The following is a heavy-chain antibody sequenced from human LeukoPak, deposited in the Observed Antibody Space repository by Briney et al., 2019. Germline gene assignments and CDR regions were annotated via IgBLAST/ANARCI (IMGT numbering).Heavy chain of an antibody. CDR1: GYSVSSSYY. CDR2: IYTSGST. CDR3: ARFLGYCSSTSCSPNWFDP. Sequence: PSKTLSLTCTVSGYSVSSSYYWSWIRQPAGKGLEWIGRIYTSGSTNYNPSLKSRVTMSVDTSKNQFSLKLSSVTAADTAVYYCARFLGYCSSTSCSPNWFDPWGQGTLVTVSS. J-gene: IGHJ5*02. D-gene: IGHD2-2*01. V-gene: IGHV4-4*07.